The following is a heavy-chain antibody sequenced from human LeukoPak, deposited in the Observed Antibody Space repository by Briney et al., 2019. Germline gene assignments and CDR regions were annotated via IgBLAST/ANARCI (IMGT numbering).Heavy chain of an antibody. D-gene: IGHD6-19*01. CDR2: IIPILGIA. CDR3: ARDHVAVAGGNWFVP. Sequence: ASVKVSCKASGGTFSSYAISWVRQAPGQGLEWMGRIIPILGIANYAQKFQGRVTITADKSTSTAYMELSSLRSEDTAVYYCARDHVAVAGGNWFVPWGQGTLVTVSS. V-gene: IGHV1-69*04. CDR1: GGTFSSYA. J-gene: IGHJ5*02.